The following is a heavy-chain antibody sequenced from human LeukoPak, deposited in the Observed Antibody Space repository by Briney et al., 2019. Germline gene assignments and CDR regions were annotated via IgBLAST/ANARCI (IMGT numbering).Heavy chain of an antibody. Sequence: SETLSLTCTVSGGSISSYYWSWIRQPPGKGLEWIGYIYYSGSTNYNPSPTSRVTISVDTSKNQFSLKLSSVTAADTAVYYCARGTYDSSGYYSDYWGQGTLVTVSS. CDR1: GGSISSYY. CDR3: ARGTYDSSGYYSDY. V-gene: IGHV4-59*01. J-gene: IGHJ4*02. CDR2: IYYSGST. D-gene: IGHD3-22*01.